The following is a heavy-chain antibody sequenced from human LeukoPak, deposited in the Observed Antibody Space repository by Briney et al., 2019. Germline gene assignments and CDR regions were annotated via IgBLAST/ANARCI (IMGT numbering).Heavy chain of an antibody. CDR3: ARDGSGSADVYFDY. CDR1: GFTFSDYY. Sequence: GGSLRLSCAASGFTFSDYYMNWVRQAPGKGLEWVSSISSGSGYIYYADSVKGRFTISRDNAKNSLYLQMNSLRAEDTAVYYCARDGSGSADVYFDYWGQGTLVTVPS. CDR2: ISSGSGYI. J-gene: IGHJ4*02. V-gene: IGHV3-21*01. D-gene: IGHD3-10*01.